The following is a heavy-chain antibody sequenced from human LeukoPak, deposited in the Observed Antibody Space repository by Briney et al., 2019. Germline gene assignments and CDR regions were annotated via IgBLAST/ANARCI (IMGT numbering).Heavy chain of an antibody. D-gene: IGHD4-17*01. CDR1: GSAFSGSI. J-gene: IGHJ6*02. CDR3: MADYGF. Sequence: GGSLRLSCAASGSAFSGSIIHWVRQASGKGLEWVGRITTKADSYATAYAASVKGRFTISRDDSKNMADLQMSSLKTEDTAVYFCMADYGFWGQGTTVTVSS. V-gene: IGHV3-73*01. CDR2: ITTKADSYAT.